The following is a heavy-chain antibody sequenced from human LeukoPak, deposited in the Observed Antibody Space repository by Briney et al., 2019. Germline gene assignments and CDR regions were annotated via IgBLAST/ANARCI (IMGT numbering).Heavy chain of an antibody. CDR3: ARARDDSSGYYYFLDYYYGMDV. J-gene: IGHJ6*02. Sequence: VASVKVSCKASGYTFTSYDINWVRQATGQGLEWMGWMNPNSGNTGYAQKFQGRVTMTRNTPISTAYMELSSLRSEDTAVYYCARARDDSSGYYYFLDYYYGMDVWGQGTTVTVSS. CDR2: MNPNSGNT. D-gene: IGHD3-22*01. CDR1: GYTFTSYD. V-gene: IGHV1-8*01.